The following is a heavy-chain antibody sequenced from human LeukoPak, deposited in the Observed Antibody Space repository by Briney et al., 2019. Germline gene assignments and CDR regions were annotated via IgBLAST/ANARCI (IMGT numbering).Heavy chain of an antibody. CDR1: GFTFSSYA. CDR2: ISYDGSNK. V-gene: IGHV3-30-3*01. Sequence: GRSLRLSCAASGFTFSSYAMHWVRQAPGKGLEWVAVISYDGSNKYYADSVKGRFIISRDNSKNTLYLQMNSLRAEDTAVYYCAKGDLSGYSGYENTALDYWGQGTLVTVSS. CDR3: AKGDLSGYSGYENTALDY. D-gene: IGHD5-12*01. J-gene: IGHJ4*02.